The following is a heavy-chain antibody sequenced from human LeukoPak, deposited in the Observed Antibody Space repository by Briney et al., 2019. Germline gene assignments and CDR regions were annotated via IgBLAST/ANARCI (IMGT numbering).Heavy chain of an antibody. CDR1: GGSISSYY. D-gene: IGHD5-12*01. CDR2: IYTSGST. CDR3: ARGHSGYDYGYYYYYYGMDV. Sequence: SETLSLTCTVSGGSISSYYWSWIRQPAVKGLEWIGRIYTSGSTNYNPSLKSRVTMSVDTSKNQFSLKLSSVTAADTAVYYCARGHSGYDYGYYYYYYGMDVWGQVTTVTVSS. J-gene: IGHJ6*02. V-gene: IGHV4-4*07.